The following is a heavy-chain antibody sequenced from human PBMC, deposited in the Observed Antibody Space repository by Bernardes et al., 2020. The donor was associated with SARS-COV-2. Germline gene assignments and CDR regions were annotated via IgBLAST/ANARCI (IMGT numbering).Heavy chain of an antibody. V-gene: IGHV4-4*07. J-gene: IGHJ6*02. CDR1: GGSISTYY. CDR2: MSASGSS. D-gene: IGHD3-10*01. Sequence: SEPLSLICSVSGGSISTYYWSWIRQPAGKGLEWIGRMSASGSSNHNPSLRSRITMSVDTPQNQISLELSSVTAADTAVYYCAREGGTSGRGMDVWGQGTTVTVSS. CDR3: AREGGTSGRGMDV.